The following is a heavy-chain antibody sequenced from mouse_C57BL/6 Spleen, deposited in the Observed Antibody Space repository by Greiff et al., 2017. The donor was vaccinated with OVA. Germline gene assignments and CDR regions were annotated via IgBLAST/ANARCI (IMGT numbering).Heavy chain of an antibody. Sequence: EVQLMESGGDLVKPGGSLKLSCAASGFTFSSYGMSWVRQTPDKRLEWVATISSGGSYTYYPDSVKGRFTISRDNAKNTLYLQMSSLKSEDTAMYYCARQEFPYYFDYWGQGTTLTVSS. CDR2: ISSGGSYT. V-gene: IGHV5-6*01. CDR1: GFTFSSYG. J-gene: IGHJ2*01. CDR3: ARQEFPYYFDY.